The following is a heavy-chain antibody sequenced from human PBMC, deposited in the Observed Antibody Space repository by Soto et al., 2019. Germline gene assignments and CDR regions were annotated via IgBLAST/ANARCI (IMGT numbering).Heavy chain of an antibody. CDR1: GYSFTSVG. D-gene: IGHD1-1*01. Sequence: GXSVKVSCKASGYSFTSVGISWVRQAPGQGLEWMGWVSAYNGNTHYAPKLQGRVTMTTDRSTTTAYLELRSLTSDDTAVYYCARAGGTQLFDYWPRGTLVTVSS. CDR3: ARAGGTQLFDY. V-gene: IGHV1-18*04. J-gene: IGHJ4*02. CDR2: VSAYNGNT.